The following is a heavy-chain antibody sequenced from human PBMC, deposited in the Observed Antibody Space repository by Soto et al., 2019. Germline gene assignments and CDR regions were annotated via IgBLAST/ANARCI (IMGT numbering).Heavy chain of an antibody. CDR2: ISSSSSYI. Sequence: GGSLRLSCAASGFTFSSYSMNWARQAPGKGLEWVSSISSSSSYIYYADSVKGRFTISRDNAKNSLYLQMNSLRAEDTAVYYCAIVVVPAAISYYYGMDVWGQGTTVTVSS. CDR3: AIVVVPAAISYYYGMDV. V-gene: IGHV3-21*01. CDR1: GFTFSSYS. J-gene: IGHJ6*02. D-gene: IGHD2-2*02.